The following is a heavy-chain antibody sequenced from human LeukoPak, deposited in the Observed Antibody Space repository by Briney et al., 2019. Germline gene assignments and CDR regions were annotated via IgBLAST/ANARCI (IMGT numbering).Heavy chain of an antibody. D-gene: IGHD2-15*01. J-gene: IGHJ4*02. Sequence: GGSLRLSCAASGFTFSSYAMSWVRQAPGKGLEWVSAISGSGGSTYYADSVRGRFTISRDNSKNTLYLQMNSLRAEDTAVYYCAVVVVAATGYWGQGTLVTVSS. V-gene: IGHV3-23*01. CDR2: ISGSGGST. CDR3: AVVVVAATGY. CDR1: GFTFSSYA.